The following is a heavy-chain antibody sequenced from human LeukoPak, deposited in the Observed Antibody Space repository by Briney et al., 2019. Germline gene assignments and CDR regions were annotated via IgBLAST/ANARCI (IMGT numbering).Heavy chain of an antibody. V-gene: IGHV1-8*01. CDR3: ARGAVTTAVHWHFSL. CDR1: GYTFTNYY. D-gene: IGHD4-17*01. CDR2: MNPAGEDA. J-gene: IGHJ2*01. Sequence: ASVKVSCMASGYTFTNYYISWVRQATGQGLEWMGWMNPAGEDAGYAQKFQGRMTLTRDTSVSTVYMGLSSLRSEDTAVYYCARGAVTTAVHWHFSLWGRGTLVTVSS.